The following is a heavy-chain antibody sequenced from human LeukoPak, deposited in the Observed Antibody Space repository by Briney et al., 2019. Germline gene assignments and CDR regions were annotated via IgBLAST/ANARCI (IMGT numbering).Heavy chain of an antibody. CDR2: IIPIFGTA. V-gene: IGHV1-69*06. Sequence: GSSVKVSCKDSRGTLSSYAICWVQQAPRQGREWMGGIIPIFGTANYAQKFQCRVTITADKSTSTAYMELGSLRSEDTAVYYCARRSVGDYGSGSYFDYWGQGTLVTVSS. CDR3: ARRSVGDYGSGSYFDY. CDR1: RGTLSSYA. J-gene: IGHJ4*02. D-gene: IGHD3-10*01.